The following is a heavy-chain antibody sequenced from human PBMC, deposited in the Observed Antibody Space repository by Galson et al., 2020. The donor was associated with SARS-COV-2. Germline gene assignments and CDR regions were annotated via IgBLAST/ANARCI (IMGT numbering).Heavy chain of an antibody. J-gene: IGHJ5*02. CDR3: VRNFLGQWGSGDWFDP. D-gene: IGHD7-27*01. V-gene: IGHV4-30-4*01. CDR1: GDSISSGDYY. CDR2: IYYSGST. Sequence: SETLSLTCTVSGDSISSGDYYWSWIRQPPGKGLEWIGYIYYSGSTYYNPSLKSRVTISVDTSKNQFSLKLSSVTAADTAVYYCVRNFLGQWGSGDWFDPWGQGTLVTVSS.